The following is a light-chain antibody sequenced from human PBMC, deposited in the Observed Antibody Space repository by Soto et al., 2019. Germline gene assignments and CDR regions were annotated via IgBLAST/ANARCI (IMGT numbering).Light chain of an antibody. CDR1: QSISSH. V-gene: IGKV1-39*01. CDR3: QHSRSAPYS. Sequence: DIQMTQSPSSLSASIGDRVTITCRASQSISSHLNWYQQKPGKTPELLIYEASTLQNGVPSRFSARGSGTDFTLTISTLQSVDCATYYCQHSRSAPYSFGQGTKLEIK. J-gene: IGKJ2*03. CDR2: EAS.